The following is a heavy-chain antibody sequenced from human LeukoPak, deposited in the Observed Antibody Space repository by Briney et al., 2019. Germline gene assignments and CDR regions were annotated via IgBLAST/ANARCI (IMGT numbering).Heavy chain of an antibody. Sequence: PSETLSLTCTVSGGSISSYYWSWIRQPPGKGLEWIGYIYYSGSTNYNPSLKSRVTISVDTSKNQFSLKLSSVTAADTAVYYCARLNCSGGSCYSVDHWGQGTLVTVSS. CDR1: GGSISSYY. V-gene: IGHV4-59*01. D-gene: IGHD2-15*01. J-gene: IGHJ5*02. CDR2: IYYSGST. CDR3: ARLNCSGGSCYSVDH.